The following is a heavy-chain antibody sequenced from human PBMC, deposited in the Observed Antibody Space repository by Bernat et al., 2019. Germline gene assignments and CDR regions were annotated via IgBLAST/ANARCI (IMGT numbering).Heavy chain of an antibody. CDR2: INHSGST. Sequence: QVQLQQWGAGLLKPSETLSLTCAVYGGSFSGYYWSWIRQPPGKGLEWIGEINHSGSTNYNPSLKSRVTISVDTSKSQFSLMLSSVTAADTAVYYCARVRLGYDWGQGTLVTVSS. D-gene: IGHD7-27*01. CDR3: ARVRLGYD. V-gene: IGHV4-34*01. J-gene: IGHJ4*02. CDR1: GGSFSGYY.